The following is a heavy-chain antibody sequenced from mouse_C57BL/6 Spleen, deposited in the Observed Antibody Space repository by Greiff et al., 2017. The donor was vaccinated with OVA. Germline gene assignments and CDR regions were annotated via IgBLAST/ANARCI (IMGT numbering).Heavy chain of an antibody. CDR3: ARSGAVVAAPGYVGV. J-gene: IGHJ1*03. CDR1: GYTFTSYG. Sequence: QVQLKQSGAELARPGASVKLSCKASGYTFTSYGISWVKQRTGQGLAWIGEIYPRSGNTYYNEKFKGKATLPADKSSSTAYMELRSLTSEDSAVYVCARSGAVVAAPGYVGVWGTGPTVTVSS. CDR2: IYPRSGNT. D-gene: IGHD1-1*01. V-gene: IGHV1-81*01.